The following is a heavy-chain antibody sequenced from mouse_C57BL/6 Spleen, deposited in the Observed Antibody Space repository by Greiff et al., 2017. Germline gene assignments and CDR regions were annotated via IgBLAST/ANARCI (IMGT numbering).Heavy chain of an antibody. CDR1: GYTFTDYE. D-gene: IGHD2-5*01. J-gene: IGHJ3*01. Sequence: VQLQQSGAELVRPGASVTLSCKASGYTFTDYEMHWVKQTPVHGLAWIGAIDPETGGTAYNQKFKGKAILTADKSSSTAYMELRSLTSEDSAVYYCTRSSNYWFAYWGQGTLVTVSA. CDR3: TRSSNYWFAY. CDR2: IDPETGGT. V-gene: IGHV1-15*01.